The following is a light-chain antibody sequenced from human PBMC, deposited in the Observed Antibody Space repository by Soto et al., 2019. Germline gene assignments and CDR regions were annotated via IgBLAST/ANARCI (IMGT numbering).Light chain of an antibody. V-gene: IGKV3-20*01. Sequence: EIVFTQSPSTFSVSPVERSTLSCRASQSVGTSLAWYQHKPGQAPRLLIYGASSRATGIPDRFSGSGSGTDFTLTISRLEPEDFAVYYCQQYGSLPPWTFGQGTKVDNK. CDR3: QQYGSLPPWT. CDR2: GAS. CDR1: QSVGTS. J-gene: IGKJ1*01.